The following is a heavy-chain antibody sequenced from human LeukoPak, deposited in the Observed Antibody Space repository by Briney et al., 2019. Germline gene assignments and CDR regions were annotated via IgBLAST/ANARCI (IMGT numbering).Heavy chain of an antibody. Sequence: SETLSLTCAVYGGSFSGYYWSWIRQPPGKGLEWIGEINHSGSTNYNPSLKSRVTISVDTSKNQFSLKLSSVTAADTAVYYCARVAGGYYDSSGYWFDPWGQGTLVTVSS. J-gene: IGHJ5*02. CDR2: INHSGST. CDR3: ARVAGGYYDSSGYWFDP. CDR1: GGSFSGYY. V-gene: IGHV4-34*01. D-gene: IGHD3-22*01.